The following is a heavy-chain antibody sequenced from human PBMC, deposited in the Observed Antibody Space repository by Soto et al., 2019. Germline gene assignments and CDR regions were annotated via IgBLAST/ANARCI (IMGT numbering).Heavy chain of an antibody. D-gene: IGHD6-19*01. CDR3: AKPDTFNPQSSGWANRFDY. CDR2: ISRSGDST. V-gene: IGHV3-23*01. Sequence: EVQLLESGGGLVQPGGSLRLSCAASGFTFSSYAMTWVRQAPGKGLEWVSTISRSGDSTYYRDSVKGRFTISRDNSKNTVYLQMNSLRAEDTAGYYCAKPDTFNPQSSGWANRFDYWGQGTLVTVSS. CDR1: GFTFSSYA. J-gene: IGHJ4*02.